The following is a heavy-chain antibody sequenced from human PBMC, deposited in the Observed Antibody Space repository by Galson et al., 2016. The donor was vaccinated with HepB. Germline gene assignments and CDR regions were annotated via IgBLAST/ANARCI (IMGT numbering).Heavy chain of an antibody. Sequence: SLRLSCAASGFTFSDFAIHWVRQAPGKGLEYVAGISSNGDTTYFADSVKGRFTSSSDNSKNTVYLQLSSLRVDDTAVYYCVKDGYSGRDDYWGQGTLVTVAS. J-gene: IGHJ4*02. CDR3: VKDGYSGRDDY. CDR2: ISSNGDTT. V-gene: IGHV3-64D*06. D-gene: IGHD1-26*01. CDR1: GFTFSDFA.